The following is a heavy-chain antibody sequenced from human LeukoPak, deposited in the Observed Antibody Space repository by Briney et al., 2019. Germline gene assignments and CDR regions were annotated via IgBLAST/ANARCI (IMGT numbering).Heavy chain of an antibody. CDR3: ARDADYGDNWFDP. Sequence: PGGSLRLSCAASGFTFSSYSMNWVRQAPGKGLEWVSSISSSSSYIYYADSVKGRFTTSRDNAKNSLYLQMNSLGAEDTAVYYCARDADYGDNWFDPWGQGTLVTVSS. CDR1: GFTFSSYS. CDR2: ISSSSSYI. V-gene: IGHV3-21*01. D-gene: IGHD4-17*01. J-gene: IGHJ5*02.